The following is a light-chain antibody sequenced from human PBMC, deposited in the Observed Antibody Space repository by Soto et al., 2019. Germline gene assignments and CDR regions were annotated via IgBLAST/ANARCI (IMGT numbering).Light chain of an antibody. Sequence: SYELTQPPSVSVAPGKTARITCGGNNIGSKSVHWYQQNPGQAPVLVIYYDSDRPSGIPERFSGSNSGNTATLTISRVEAGDEADYYCQVWDSSSDPAVFGGGTKLTVL. CDR1: NIGSKS. CDR2: YDS. J-gene: IGLJ2*01. CDR3: QVWDSSSDPAV. V-gene: IGLV3-21*04.